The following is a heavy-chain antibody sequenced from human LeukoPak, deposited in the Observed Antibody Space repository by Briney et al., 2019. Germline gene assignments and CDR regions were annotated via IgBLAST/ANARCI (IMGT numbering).Heavy chain of an antibody. J-gene: IGHJ5*02. Sequence: PSETLSLTCTVSGGSISSYYWSWTRQPAGKGLEWIGRIYTSGSTNYNPSLKSRVTMPVATSKNQFSLKLSSVTAADTAVYYCARDGSSSWYGDWFDPWGQGTLVTVSS. CDR2: IYTSGST. D-gene: IGHD6-13*01. V-gene: IGHV4-4*07. CDR3: ARDGSSSWYGDWFDP. CDR1: GGSISSYY.